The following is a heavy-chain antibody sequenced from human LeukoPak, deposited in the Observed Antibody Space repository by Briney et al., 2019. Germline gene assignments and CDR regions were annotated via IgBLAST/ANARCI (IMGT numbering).Heavy chain of an antibody. Sequence: KPSQTLSLTCTVSGGSISSGDYYWSWIRQPPGTGLEWIGEIYQSGSANYNPSLKSRVTISIDKSKNQFSLKLTSVTVADTAVYYCARNYCSAGRCYWYFDLWGRGTLVTVSS. CDR1: GGSISSGDYY. CDR3: ARNYCSAGRCYWYFDL. CDR2: IYQSGSA. V-gene: IGHV4-30-4*01. D-gene: IGHD2-15*01. J-gene: IGHJ2*01.